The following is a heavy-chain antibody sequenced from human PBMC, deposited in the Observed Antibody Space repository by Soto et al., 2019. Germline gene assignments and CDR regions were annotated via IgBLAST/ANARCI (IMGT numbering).Heavy chain of an antibody. CDR3: AKVIRADSTSSNFYYYSGMDV. CDR1: GFTFSSYW. D-gene: IGHD6-6*01. J-gene: IGHJ6*02. Sequence: EVQLVESGGGLVQPGGSLRLSCAASGFTFSSYWMHWVRQVPGKGLVWVSRTNEDGSIINYADSVKGRFTISRDNAKNTLYLEMNSLRGEDTAIYYCAKVIRADSTSSNFYYYSGMDVWGQGTTVTVSS. CDR2: TNEDGSII. V-gene: IGHV3-74*01.